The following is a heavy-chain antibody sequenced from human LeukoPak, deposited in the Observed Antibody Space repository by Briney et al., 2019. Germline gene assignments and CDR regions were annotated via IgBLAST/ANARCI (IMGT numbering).Heavy chain of an antibody. CDR3: ARGLAVYAIDEYFQH. J-gene: IGHJ1*01. Sequence: SETLSLTCAVSGGSISSGGYSWSWIRQPPGKGLEWIGEINHSGSTNYNPSLKSRVTISVDTSKNQFSLKLSSVTAADTAVYYCARGLAVYAIDEYFQHWGQGTLVTVSS. D-gene: IGHD2-8*01. V-gene: IGHV4-30-2*01. CDR1: GGSISSGGYS. CDR2: INHSGST.